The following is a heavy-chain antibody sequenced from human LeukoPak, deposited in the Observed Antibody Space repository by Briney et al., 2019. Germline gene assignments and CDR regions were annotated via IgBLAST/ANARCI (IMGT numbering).Heavy chain of an antibody. Sequence: SVKVSCKASGYTFTSYGISWVRQAPGQGLEWMGGIIPIFGTANYAQKFQGRVTITTDESTSTAYMELSSLRSEDTAVYYCARGRPGIAAAGTPHYYYYMDVWGKGTTVTVSS. D-gene: IGHD6-13*01. V-gene: IGHV1-69*05. CDR1: GYTFTSYG. CDR2: IIPIFGTA. CDR3: ARGRPGIAAAGTPHYYYYMDV. J-gene: IGHJ6*03.